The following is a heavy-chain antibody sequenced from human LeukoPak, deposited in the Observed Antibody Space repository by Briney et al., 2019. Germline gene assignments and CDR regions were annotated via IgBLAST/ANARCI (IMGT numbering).Heavy chain of an antibody. CDR2: ISAYNGNT. V-gene: IGHV1-18*01. Sequence: ASVKVSCKASGYTFTSSGISWVRQAPGQGLEWMGWISAYNGNTNYAQKLQGRVTMTTDTSTSTAYMELRSLRSDDTAVYYCARAAEAARPHDYWGQGTLVTVSS. CDR1: GYTFTSSG. J-gene: IGHJ4*02. CDR3: ARAAEAARPHDY. D-gene: IGHD6-6*01.